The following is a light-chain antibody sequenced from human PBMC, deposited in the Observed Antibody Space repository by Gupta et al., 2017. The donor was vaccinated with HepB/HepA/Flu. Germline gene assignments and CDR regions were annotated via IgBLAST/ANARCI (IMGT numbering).Light chain of an antibody. Sequence: SYTLSQPPSVSMSPGQTASITCSGDKLGDKYVCWYQQKAGQSPVLVIFQDSSRPAGISERFSGSTSGNTATQTISGTQAVDEADYYCQAWDSSTVVFGGGTRLTVL. V-gene: IGLV3-1*01. J-gene: IGLJ2*01. CDR3: QAWDSSTVV. CDR1: KLGDKY. CDR2: QDS.